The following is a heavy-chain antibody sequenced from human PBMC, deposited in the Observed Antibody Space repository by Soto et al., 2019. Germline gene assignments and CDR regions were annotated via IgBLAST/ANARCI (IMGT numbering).Heavy chain of an antibody. J-gene: IGHJ4*02. Sequence: GESLKISCNGSGYSFTNYWISWVRQMPGKGLEWMGRIDPSGSYTNYSPSFQGHVTISADKSISTAYLQWSSLKASDTAMYYCARRGDYFDYWGQGTLVTVSS. CDR3: ARRGDYFDY. D-gene: IGHD3-10*01. CDR2: IDPSGSYT. CDR1: GYSFTNYW. V-gene: IGHV5-10-1*01.